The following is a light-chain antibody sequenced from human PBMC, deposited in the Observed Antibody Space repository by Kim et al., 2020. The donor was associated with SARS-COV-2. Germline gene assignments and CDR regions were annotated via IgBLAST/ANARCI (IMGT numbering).Light chain of an antibody. CDR2: MTL. Sequence: RQTATLTCTGNSNYVGSPGAVWLQQPPGHPPKVLSDMTLNRPSGISERFSASRSRNIASLTITELRPEDEADYYCSAWDGILNSWVFGGGTQLTVL. CDR1: SNYVGSPG. J-gene: IGLJ3*02. CDR3: SAWDGILNSWV. V-gene: IGLV10-54*01.